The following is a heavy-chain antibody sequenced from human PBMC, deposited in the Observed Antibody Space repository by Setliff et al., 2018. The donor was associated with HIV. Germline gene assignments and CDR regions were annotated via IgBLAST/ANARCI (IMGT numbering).Heavy chain of an antibody. Sequence: GESLKISCKGSGYSFTSYWIGWVRQMPGKGLEWMAILYPDDSDTRYSPSFQGQVTISADKSTGTAYLQWRSLKASDTAMYFCARAPNSPSYSNIFYADHWGQGTLVTVSS. CDR3: ARAPNSPSYSNIFYADH. CDR2: LYPDDSDT. J-gene: IGHJ5*02. V-gene: IGHV5-51*01. CDR1: GYSFTSYW. D-gene: IGHD3-9*01.